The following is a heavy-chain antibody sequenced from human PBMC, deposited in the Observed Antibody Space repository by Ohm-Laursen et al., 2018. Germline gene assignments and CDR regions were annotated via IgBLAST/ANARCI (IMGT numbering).Heavy chain of an antibody. J-gene: IGHJ4*02. CDR2: IYYSGST. D-gene: IGHD3-16*01. CDR1: GGSIGSYY. Sequence: TLSLTCTVSGGSIGSYYWSWIRQPPGKGLEWIGYIYYSGSTNYNPSLKSRVTISVDTSKNLLSLKLSSVSAADTAVYYCARGPTITYCDYWGQGTLVTVSS. V-gene: IGHV4-59*12. CDR3: ARGPTITYCDY.